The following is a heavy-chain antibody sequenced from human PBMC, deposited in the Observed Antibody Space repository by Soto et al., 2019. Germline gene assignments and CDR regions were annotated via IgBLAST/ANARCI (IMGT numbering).Heavy chain of an antibody. V-gene: IGHV4-34*01. CDR2: MYYSGSS. CDR1: GGSFSAYY. D-gene: IGHD4-4*01. Sequence: SETLSLTCAVYGGSFSAYYWSWIRQPPGKGLEWIGDMYYSGSSYSSPSLKSRVTLSVDTSKNQLSLKLNSVTAADTAVYYCARHPRDDYNYGGSGIFDYWGQGTLVTVSS. J-gene: IGHJ4*02. CDR3: ARHPRDDYNYGGSGIFDY.